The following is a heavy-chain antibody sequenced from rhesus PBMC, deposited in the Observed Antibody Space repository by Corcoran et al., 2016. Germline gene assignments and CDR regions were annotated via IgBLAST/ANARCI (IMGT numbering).Heavy chain of an antibody. CDR2: VSGSGGST. CDR3: TEGWSSGP. Sequence: QLQLQESGPGLVKPSETLSLTCAVSGASISNNYWSGLRQPPGKGLEWIGRVSGSGGSTDYNPSLKSRVTLSTDTSKNHISLKLTSVTAADTAVYYCTEGWSSGPWGQGVLVTVSS. D-gene: IGHD6-25*01. V-gene: IGHV4-173*01. CDR1: GASISNNY. J-gene: IGHJ4*01.